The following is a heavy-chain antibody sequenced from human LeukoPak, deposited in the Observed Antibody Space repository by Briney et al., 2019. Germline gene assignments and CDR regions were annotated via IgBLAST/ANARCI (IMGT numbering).Heavy chain of an antibody. CDR3: AXXXXXXXXXXXRH. Sequence: YTFXXHGISWVRQAPGQXLXWMGWISTYHGNTNXAQKLQGRVTMTTDTSTSXAYMELRSLRSDDTAVYYCAXXXXXXXXXXXRHWGQXTXVTVSS. CDR1: YTFXXHG. V-gene: IGHV1-18*01. CDR2: ISTYHGNT. J-gene: IGHJ4*02.